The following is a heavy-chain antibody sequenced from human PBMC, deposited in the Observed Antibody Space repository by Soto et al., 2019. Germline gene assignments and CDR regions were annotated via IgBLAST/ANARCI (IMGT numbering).Heavy chain of an antibody. D-gene: IGHD3-16*02. J-gene: IGHJ6*02. CDR3: AKTRDRRSYYYYGMDV. Sequence: GGSLRLSCAASGFTFSSYAMSWVRQAPGKGLEWVSAISGSGGSTYYADSVKGRFTISRDNSKNTLYLQMNSLRAEDTAVYYCAKTRDRRSYYYYGMDVWGQGTTVTVSS. CDR2: ISGSGGST. CDR1: GFTFSSYA. V-gene: IGHV3-23*01.